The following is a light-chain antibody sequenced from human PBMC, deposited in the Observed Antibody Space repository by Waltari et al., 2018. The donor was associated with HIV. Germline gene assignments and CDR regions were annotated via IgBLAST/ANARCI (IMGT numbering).Light chain of an antibody. CDR3: QHYNTWPIT. Sequence: EIVMTQSPATLSVSPGERATLSCRASQSVSLNLAWYQQNPGQAPRLLIYDASTRATGTPARFSGSGSGTEFTLTISSLQSEDFAVYYCQHYNTWPITFGQGTRLEIK. V-gene: IGKV3-15*01. CDR2: DAS. CDR1: QSVSLN. J-gene: IGKJ5*01.